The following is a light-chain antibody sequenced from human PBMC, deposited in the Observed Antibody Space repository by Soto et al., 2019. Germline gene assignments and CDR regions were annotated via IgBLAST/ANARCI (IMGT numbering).Light chain of an antibody. V-gene: IGLV1-44*01. Sequence: QSVLTQPPSASGTPGQKVTIYCSGSSSNIGPNTVNWYQQFPRTAPKLLINNNNQRPSGVPDRFSGSKSGTSASLAISGLQSEDEADYYCAAWDDSLNGEVFGGGTQLTVL. CDR3: AAWDDSLNGEV. CDR2: NNN. J-gene: IGLJ2*01. CDR1: SSNIGPNT.